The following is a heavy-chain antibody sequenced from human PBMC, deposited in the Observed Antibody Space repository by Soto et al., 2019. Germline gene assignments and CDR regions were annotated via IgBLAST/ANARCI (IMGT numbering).Heavy chain of an antibody. CDR3: AREIPTYYYDSRSQSYGMDV. Sequence: GGSLRLSCAASGFTFSSYSMNWIRQAPGKGLEWVSAISSRTGNKYYADSVKGRFTISRDNAKNSLYLQMNSLRAEDTAVYYCAREIPTYYYDSRSQSYGMDVWGQGTTVTVSS. CDR1: GFTFSSYS. D-gene: IGHD3-22*01. J-gene: IGHJ6*02. V-gene: IGHV3-21*01. CDR2: ISSRTGNK.